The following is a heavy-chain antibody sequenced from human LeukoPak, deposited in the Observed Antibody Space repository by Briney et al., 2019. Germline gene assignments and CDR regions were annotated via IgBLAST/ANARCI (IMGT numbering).Heavy chain of an antibody. CDR2: IYYSGST. Sequence: SETLSLTCTVSGGSISSYYWSWIRQPPGKGLEWIGYIYYSGSTNYNPSLKSRVTISVDTSKNQFSLKLSSVTAADTAVYYCARSEIWYQLLHGMDVWGQGTMVTVSS. D-gene: IGHD2-2*01. CDR1: GGSISSYY. V-gene: IGHV4-59*01. CDR3: ARSEIWYQLLHGMDV. J-gene: IGHJ6*02.